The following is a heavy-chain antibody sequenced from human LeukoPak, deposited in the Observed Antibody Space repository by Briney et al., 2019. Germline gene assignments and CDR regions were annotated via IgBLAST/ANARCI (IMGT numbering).Heavy chain of an antibody. CDR3: ARDWGVGDVVGHAFDI. CDR1: GFTFSSYA. V-gene: IGHV3-23*01. J-gene: IGHJ3*02. Sequence: PGGSLRLSCAASGFTFSSYAMHWVRQAPGKGLEWVSAISESDNSTYYADSVKGRFTISRDNSKNTLSLQMNSLRAEDTAVYYCARDWGVGDVVGHAFDIWGQGTMVTVSS. D-gene: IGHD1-26*01. CDR2: ISESDNST.